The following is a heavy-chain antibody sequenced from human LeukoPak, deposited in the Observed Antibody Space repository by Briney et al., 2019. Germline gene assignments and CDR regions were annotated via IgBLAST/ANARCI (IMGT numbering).Heavy chain of an antibody. CDR1: GFTFSSYS. V-gene: IGHV3-21*01. D-gene: IGHD3-22*01. J-gene: IGHJ4*01. Sequence: AGGSLSLFCAASGFTFSSYSMNWVRQAPGKGLEWVSSISGSSSYIYYADSVKGRFTISRDNAKNSLYLQMNSLRAEDTAVYYCVREGLFYWGHGTLVTVSS. CDR3: VREGLFY. CDR2: ISGSSSYI.